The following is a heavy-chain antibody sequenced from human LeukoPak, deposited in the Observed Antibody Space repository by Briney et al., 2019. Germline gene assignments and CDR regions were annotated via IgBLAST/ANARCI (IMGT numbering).Heavy chain of an antibody. J-gene: IGHJ3*02. CDR1: GGSISSSSYY. Sequence: KPSETLSLTCTVSGGSISSSSYYWGLIRQPPGKGLEWIGSIYYSGSTYYNPSLKSRVTISVDTSKNQFSLKLSSVTAADTAVYYCARRYCSSTSCFSPAAFDIWGQGTMVTVSS. V-gene: IGHV4-39*01. D-gene: IGHD2-2*01. CDR3: ARRYCSSTSCFSPAAFDI. CDR2: IYYSGST.